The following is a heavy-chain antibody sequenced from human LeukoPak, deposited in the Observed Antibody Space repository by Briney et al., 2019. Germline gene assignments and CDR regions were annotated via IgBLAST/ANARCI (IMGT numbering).Heavy chain of an antibody. J-gene: IGHJ4*02. CDR2: ISGGGSVM. V-gene: IGHV3-11*01. D-gene: IGHD6-13*01. Sequence: GGSLRLSCAASGFTFSDYYMTWIRQAPGKGLEWVSYISGGGSVMSYADSVKGRFTVSRDNAKNSLFLQMNSLRAEDTAVYYCAGRATAGRCLDYWGQGTLVTVSS. CDR3: AGRATAGRCLDY. CDR1: GFTFSDYY.